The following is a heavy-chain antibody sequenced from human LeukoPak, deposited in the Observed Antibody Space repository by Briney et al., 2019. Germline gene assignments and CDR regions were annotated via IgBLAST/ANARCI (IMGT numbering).Heavy chain of an antibody. Sequence: EASVKVSCKASGYKFIDYYIHWVRQAPGQGLEWMGWINPNSGGPKYAQKFQGRVTMTRDTSISTAYMELSRLTSDDTAVYFCTGPRGRLWSGHYTTWGQGTLVSVSS. CDR3: TGPRGRLWSGHYTT. V-gene: IGHV1-2*02. CDR2: INPNSGGP. CDR1: GYKFIDYY. D-gene: IGHD3-3*01. J-gene: IGHJ5*02.